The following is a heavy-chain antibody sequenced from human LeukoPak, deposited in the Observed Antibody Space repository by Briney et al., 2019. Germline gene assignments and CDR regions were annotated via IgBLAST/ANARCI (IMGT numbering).Heavy chain of an antibody. V-gene: IGHV4-34*01. CDR2: INHSGST. Sequence: PSETLSLTCAVYGGSFSGYYWSWIRQPPGKGLEWIGEINHSGSTNYNPSLKSRVTISVDTSKNQFSLKLSSVTAADTAVYYCAGARGFDYWGQGTLVTVSS. CDR1: GGSFSGYY. CDR3: AGARGFDY. J-gene: IGHJ4*02.